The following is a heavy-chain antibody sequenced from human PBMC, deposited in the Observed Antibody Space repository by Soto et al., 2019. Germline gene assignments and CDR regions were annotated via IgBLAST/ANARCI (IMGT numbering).Heavy chain of an antibody. V-gene: IGHV3-48*03. J-gene: IGHJ3*01. CDR1: GFTFSSYE. CDR2: ISSSGTI. Sequence: GGSLRLSCAASGFTFSSYEMDWVRQAPGKGLEWVAYISSSGTILYGDSVKGRFTISRDNTDNSLYLQMNSLTAEDTAVYYCTKEKSVMYGGYDAFDVWGRGTMVTVS. D-gene: IGHD5-12*01. CDR3: TKEKSVMYGGYDAFDV.